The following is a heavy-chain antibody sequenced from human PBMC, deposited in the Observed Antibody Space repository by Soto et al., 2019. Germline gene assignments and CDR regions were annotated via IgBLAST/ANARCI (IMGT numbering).Heavy chain of an antibody. D-gene: IGHD6-13*01. CDR1: GYTFTSYD. Sequence: ASVKVSCKASGYTFTSYDINWVRQATGQGLEWMGWMNPNSGNTGHAQKLQGRVTMTTDTSTSTAYMELRSLRSDDTAVYYCATVYSSSWYGTNHFDYWGQGTLVTVSS. J-gene: IGHJ4*02. CDR2: MNPNSGNT. CDR3: ATVYSSSWYGTNHFDY. V-gene: IGHV1-8*01.